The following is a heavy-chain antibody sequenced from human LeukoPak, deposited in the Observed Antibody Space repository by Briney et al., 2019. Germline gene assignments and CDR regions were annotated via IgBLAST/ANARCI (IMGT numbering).Heavy chain of an antibody. CDR3: AKHVGAFGPVRRIVYFDS. Sequence: PGGSLRLSCAASGITFSSYGMSWVRQAPGKGLEWVSAISSGSGTTHYADSVKGRFTISRDNSKNTLYVQMSSLRGEDTAVYYCAKHVGAFGPVRRIVYFDSWGQGTLVTVSS. CDR1: GITFSSYG. V-gene: IGHV3-23*01. CDR2: ISSGSGTT. D-gene: IGHD2/OR15-2a*01. J-gene: IGHJ4*02.